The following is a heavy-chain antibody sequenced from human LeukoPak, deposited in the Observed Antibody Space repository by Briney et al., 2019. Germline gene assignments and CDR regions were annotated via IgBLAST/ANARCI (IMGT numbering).Heavy chain of an antibody. J-gene: IGHJ4*02. CDR1: GGSISSYY. CDR3: GSSSWYGFVDY. V-gene: IGHV4-4*07. CDR2: IYTSGST. Sequence: SETLSLTCTVSGGSISSYYWSWIRQPAGKGLEWIGRIYTSGSTNYNPSLKSRVTMSVDTSKNQFSLKLSSVTAADTAVYYCGSSSWYGFVDYWGQGTLVTVSS. D-gene: IGHD6-13*01.